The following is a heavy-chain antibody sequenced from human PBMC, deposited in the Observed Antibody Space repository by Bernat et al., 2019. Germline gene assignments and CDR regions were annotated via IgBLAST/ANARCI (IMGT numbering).Heavy chain of an antibody. V-gene: IGHV1-69*06. D-gene: IGHD3-9*01. CDR3: ARGTRFFYWLGGGNGGFDAFDI. J-gene: IGHJ3*02. CDR2: IIPIFGTA. Sequence: QVQLVQSGAEVKKPGSSVKVSCKASGGTFSSYAISWVRQAPGQGLEWMGGIIPIFGTANYAQKFQGRVTITADKSTSTAYMELSSLRSEDTAVYYCARGTRFFYWLGGGNGGFDAFDIWGQGTMVTVSS. CDR1: GGTFSSYA.